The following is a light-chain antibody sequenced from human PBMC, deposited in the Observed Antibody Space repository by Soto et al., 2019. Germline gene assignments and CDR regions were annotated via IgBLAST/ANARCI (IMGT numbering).Light chain of an antibody. CDR1: SSDVGGYKY. CDR3: SSYTTSSSYV. J-gene: IGLJ1*01. CDR2: DVT. V-gene: IGLV2-14*01. Sequence: QSVLTQPASVSGSPGQSIAISCTGTSSDVGGYKYVSWYQQHPGKAPKLLNYDVTNRPSGVSDRFSGSKSGKTASLTITGLQSEDEADYYCSSYTTSSSYVFGTGTKVTVL.